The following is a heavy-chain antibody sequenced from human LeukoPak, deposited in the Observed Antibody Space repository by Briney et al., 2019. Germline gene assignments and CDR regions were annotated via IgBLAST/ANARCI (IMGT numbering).Heavy chain of an antibody. V-gene: IGHV1-69*08. Sequence: SVKVSCKASGGTFSSYTISWVRQAPGQGLEWMGRITPVFGPVDYAQKFQDRVTIIADISTTTVYMELSSLVSEDTAVYYCAGGSRATQGYWGQGTLVTVSS. J-gene: IGHJ4*02. CDR2: ITPVFGPV. CDR1: GGTFSSYT. CDR3: AGGSRATQGY. D-gene: IGHD6-19*01.